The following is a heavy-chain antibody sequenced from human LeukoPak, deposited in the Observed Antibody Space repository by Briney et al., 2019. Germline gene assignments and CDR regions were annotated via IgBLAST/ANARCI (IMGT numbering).Heavy chain of an antibody. CDR3: AKEVTGYYYFDY. CDR2: ISWNSGSI. V-gene: IGHV3-9*01. CDR1: GFTFDDYA. J-gene: IGHJ4*02. Sequence: GGSLRLSCAASGFTFDDYAMHWVRQAPGKGLEWVSGISWNSGSIGYADSVKGRFAISRDNAKNSLYLQMNSLRAEDTALYYCAKEVTGYYYFDYWGQGTLVTVSS. D-gene: IGHD2-21*01.